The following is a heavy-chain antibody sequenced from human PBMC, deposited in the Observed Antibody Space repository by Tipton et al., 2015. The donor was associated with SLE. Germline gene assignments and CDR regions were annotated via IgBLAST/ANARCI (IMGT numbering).Heavy chain of an antibody. CDR2: INHSGNT. CDR3: ARQVVYDTSGYYCFDS. CDR1: GGSFNDYY. J-gene: IGHJ4*02. Sequence: TLSLTCTMYGGSFNDYYWSWVRQPPGKGLEWIGEINHSGNTNYNPSFRSRVTLSADTSKKQISLTVRSVTAADTAVYYCARQVVYDTSGYYCFDSWCQGTLVTVSS. V-gene: IGHV4-34*01. D-gene: IGHD3-22*01.